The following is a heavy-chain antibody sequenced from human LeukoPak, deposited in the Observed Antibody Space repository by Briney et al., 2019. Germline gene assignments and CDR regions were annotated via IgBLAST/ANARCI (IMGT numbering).Heavy chain of an antibody. J-gene: IGHJ4*02. CDR2: INHSGST. CDR1: GGSVSSGSYY. D-gene: IGHD1-26*01. V-gene: IGHV4-39*07. CDR3: ARQTSGRRYFDY. Sequence: PSETLSLTCTVSGGSVSSGSYYWSWIRQPPGKGLEWIGEINHSGSTNYNPSLKSRVTISVDTSKNQFSLKLSSVTAADTAVYYCARQTSGRRYFDYWGQGTLVAVSS.